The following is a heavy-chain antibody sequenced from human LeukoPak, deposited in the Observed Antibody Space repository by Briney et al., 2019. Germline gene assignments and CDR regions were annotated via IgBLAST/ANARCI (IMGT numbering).Heavy chain of an antibody. Sequence: KPSETLSLTCTVSGGPISSSSYYWGWIRQPPGKGLEWIGSIYYSGSTYYNPSLKSRVTISVDTSKNQFSLKLSSVTAADTAVYYCARHGYSNPFDYWGQGTLVTVSS. CDR2: IYYSGST. D-gene: IGHD4-11*01. CDR3: ARHGYSNPFDY. V-gene: IGHV4-39*01. J-gene: IGHJ4*02. CDR1: GGPISSSSYY.